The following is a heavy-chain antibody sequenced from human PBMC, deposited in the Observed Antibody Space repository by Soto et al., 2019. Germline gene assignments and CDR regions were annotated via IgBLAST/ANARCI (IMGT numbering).Heavy chain of an antibody. Sequence: GGSLRLSCAASEFTFSSYWMHWVRQAPGKGLVWVSRISSDGSRTTYADSVKGRFTISRDNPKNTLYLQMNSLRAEDTAVYYCAKRIVAAGSNPYYYGMDVWGQGTTVTVSS. CDR3: AKRIVAAGSNPYYYGMDV. V-gene: IGHV3-74*01. CDR1: EFTFSSYW. D-gene: IGHD6-13*01. J-gene: IGHJ6*02. CDR2: ISSDGSRT.